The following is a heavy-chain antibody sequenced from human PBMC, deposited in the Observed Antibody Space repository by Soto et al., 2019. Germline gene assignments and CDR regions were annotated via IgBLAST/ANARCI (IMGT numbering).Heavy chain of an antibody. J-gene: IGHJ5*02. D-gene: IGHD6-19*01. V-gene: IGHV3-21*01. CDR3: ACSGLAVTYSASPGFAP. CDR1: RWTFGAWS. Sequence: GRFLTHCSPASRWTFGAWSTHWVLPTQGKGLEWLSSISDSGHYIYYADSVKGRFTISRDNAKNSLFLQMNSLRGEDTAVYYCACSGLAVTYSASPGFAPWGNGNLVTVSS. CDR2: ISDSGHYI.